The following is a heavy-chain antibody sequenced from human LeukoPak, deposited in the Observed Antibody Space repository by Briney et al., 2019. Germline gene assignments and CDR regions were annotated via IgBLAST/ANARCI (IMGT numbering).Heavy chain of an antibody. Sequence: ASVKVSCXASGYTFTGYYMHWVRQAHGQGLEWMGRINPNSGGTNYAQKFQGRVTMTRDTSISTAYMELSRLRSDDTAVYYCARCTNGTRGLFDYWGQGTLVTVPS. CDR3: ARCTNGTRGLFDY. D-gene: IGHD2-8*01. V-gene: IGHV1-2*06. CDR2: INPNSGGT. CDR1: GYTFTGYY. J-gene: IGHJ4*02.